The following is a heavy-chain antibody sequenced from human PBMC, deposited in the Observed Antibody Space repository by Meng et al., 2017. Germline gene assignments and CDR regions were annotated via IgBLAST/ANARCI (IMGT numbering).Heavy chain of an antibody. V-gene: IGHV2-70*20. Sequence: SGPTLVKPTQTLTLTCTFSGFSLSTSGMCVSWVRQPPGKALEWLSLIDWDDDKYYSTSLKTRLTISKDTSKNQVVLTMNKMDTVDTATYYCARIPIYCSGGSCNYYYYGMDVWGQGTTVTVSS. CDR3: ARIPIYCSGGSCNYYYYGMDV. CDR1: GFSLSTSGMC. D-gene: IGHD2-15*01. CDR2: IDWDDDK. J-gene: IGHJ6*02.